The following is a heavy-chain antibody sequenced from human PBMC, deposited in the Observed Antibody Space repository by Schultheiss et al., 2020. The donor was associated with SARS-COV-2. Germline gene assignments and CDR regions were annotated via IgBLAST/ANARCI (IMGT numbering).Heavy chain of an antibody. V-gene: IGHV3-30*03. CDR2: ISYDGSNK. CDR3: ARDKDYDSSGYYGVIYY. CDR1: GFTFSSYG. D-gene: IGHD3-22*01. Sequence: GGSLRLSCAASGFTFSSYGMHWVRQAPGKGLEWVAVISYDGSNKYYADSVKGRFTISRDNSKNTLYLQMNSLRAEDTAVYYCARDKDYDSSGYYGVIYYWGQGTLVTVSS. J-gene: IGHJ4*02.